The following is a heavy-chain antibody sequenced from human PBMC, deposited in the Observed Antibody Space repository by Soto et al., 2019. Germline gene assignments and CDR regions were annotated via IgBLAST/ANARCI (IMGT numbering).Heavy chain of an antibody. D-gene: IGHD3-10*02. CDR3: GKHATYVVLEKTRSAGVNV. Sequence: EVQLLESGGGLGQPGGSLRLSCTASGFSFDNYPMSWYRQAPGEGLQWVSTIDDSGAGTYYADSVKGRFTISRDNTKETLYMQMSRLRDDDAAVYHCGKHATYVVLEKTRSAGVNVLGQGTTVTGSS. CDR2: IDDSGAGT. CDR1: GFSFDNYP. V-gene: IGHV3-23*01. J-gene: IGHJ6*02.